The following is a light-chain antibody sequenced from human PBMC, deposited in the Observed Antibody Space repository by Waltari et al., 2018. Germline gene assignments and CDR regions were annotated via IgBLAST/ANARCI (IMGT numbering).Light chain of an antibody. CDR3: QQYGDSPLYT. CDR1: QSADSIY. V-gene: IGKV3-20*01. J-gene: IGKJ2*01. CDR2: CAS. Sequence: VLTQSPGTLSLSPGERATLSCRASQSADSIYLAWYQQKPCQAPGLLIYCASNRSTGIPDSCSGSGSGKDFTLTISRLGPEDFAVYYCQQYGDSPLYTFGRGTKLEIK.